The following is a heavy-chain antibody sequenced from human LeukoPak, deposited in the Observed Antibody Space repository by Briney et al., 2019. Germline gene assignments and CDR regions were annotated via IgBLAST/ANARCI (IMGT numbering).Heavy chain of an antibody. V-gene: IGHV4-34*01. D-gene: IGHD3-10*01. CDR3: ARGGYGSGSYYAV. CDR2: INHSGST. CDR1: GGSFSGYY. Sequence: SETLSLTCAVYGGSFSGYYWSWIRQPPGKGLEWIGEINHSGSTNYNPSLKSRVTISVDTSKNQFSLKLSSVTAADTAVYYCARGGYGSGSYYAVWGQGTLVTVSS. J-gene: IGHJ4*02.